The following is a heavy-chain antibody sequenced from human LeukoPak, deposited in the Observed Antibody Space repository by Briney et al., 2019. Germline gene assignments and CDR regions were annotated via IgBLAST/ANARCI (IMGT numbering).Heavy chain of an antibody. CDR3: VRDDILTGYPTPFDY. Sequence: GGSLRPSCAASGFIFSRYGMSWVRQAPGKGLEWVSAISGSGGTTYYADSVKGRFTISRDNAKNSLYLQMNSLRAEDTALYYCVRDDILTGYPTPFDYWGQGTLVTVSS. J-gene: IGHJ4*02. CDR1: GFIFSRYG. CDR2: ISGSGGTT. V-gene: IGHV3-23*01. D-gene: IGHD3-9*01.